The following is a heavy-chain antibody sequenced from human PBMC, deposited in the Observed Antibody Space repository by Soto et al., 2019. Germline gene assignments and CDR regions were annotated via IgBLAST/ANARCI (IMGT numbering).Heavy chain of an antibody. D-gene: IGHD5-12*01. J-gene: IGHJ4*02. CDR2: IFSSGST. CDR1: GGSINTFY. CDR3: AREGSYSAYNFAHGIQLWSFDF. V-gene: IGHV4-4*07. Sequence: SETLSLTCTVPGGSINTFYWSWVRQPAGKGLEWIGRIFSSGSTSFNPSLEGRVAMSVDPSKNHFSLNLSSVTAADMAVYYCAREGSYSAYNFAHGIQLWSFDFWGQGALVTVSS.